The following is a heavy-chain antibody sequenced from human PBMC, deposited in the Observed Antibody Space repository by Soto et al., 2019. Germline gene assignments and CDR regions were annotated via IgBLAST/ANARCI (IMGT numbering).Heavy chain of an antibody. Sequence: QLQLQESGPGLVKPPETLSLTCTVSGGSISSSSYYWGWIRQPPGKGLEWIGSIYYSGSTYYNPSLKSRVTISVDTSKNQFSLKLSSVTAADTAVYYCARLSRVAETEYFQHWGQGTLVTVSS. J-gene: IGHJ1*01. D-gene: IGHD6-19*01. CDR3: ARLSRVAETEYFQH. CDR2: IYYSGST. CDR1: GGSISSSSYY. V-gene: IGHV4-39*01.